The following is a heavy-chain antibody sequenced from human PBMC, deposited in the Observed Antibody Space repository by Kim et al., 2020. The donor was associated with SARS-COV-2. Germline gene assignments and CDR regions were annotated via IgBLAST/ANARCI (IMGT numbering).Heavy chain of an antibody. CDR1: GFTFSSYS. V-gene: IGHV3-21*01. D-gene: IGHD6-13*01. CDR2: ISSSSSYI. J-gene: IGHJ4*02. CDR3: AREGDVAAAGNS. Sequence: GGSLRLSCAASGFTFSSYSMNWVRQAPGKGLEWVSSISSSSSYIYYADSVKGRFTISRDNAKNSLYLQMNSLRAEDTAVYYCAREGDVAAAGNSWGQGTLVTVSS.